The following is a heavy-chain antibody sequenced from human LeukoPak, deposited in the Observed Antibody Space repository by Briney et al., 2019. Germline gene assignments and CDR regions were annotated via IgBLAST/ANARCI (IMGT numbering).Heavy chain of an antibody. Sequence: ASVKVSCKASGYTFTGYYMHWVRQAPGQGLEWMGRLNPSSGGTNFAQRFQGRVTMTRDTSINTAYMGLSRLTSDDTAVYYCAREASGWAVDYWGQGTLVTVSS. CDR2: LNPSSGGT. CDR3: AREASGWAVDY. D-gene: IGHD6-19*01. V-gene: IGHV1-2*06. CDR1: GYTFTGYY. J-gene: IGHJ4*02.